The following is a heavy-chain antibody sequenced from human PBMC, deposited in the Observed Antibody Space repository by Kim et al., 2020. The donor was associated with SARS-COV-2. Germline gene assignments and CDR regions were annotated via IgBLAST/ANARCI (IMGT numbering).Heavy chain of an antibody. CDR2: IDPSDSYT. CDR3: ARLQPDFWSGHPYGY. D-gene: IGHD3-3*01. Sequence: GESLKISCKGSGYSFTSYWISWVRQMPGKGLEWMGRIDPSDSYTNYSPSFQGHVTISADKSISTAYLQWSSLKASDTAMYYCARLQPDFWSGHPYGYWGQGTLVTVSS. CDR1: GYSFTSYW. J-gene: IGHJ4*02. V-gene: IGHV5-10-1*01.